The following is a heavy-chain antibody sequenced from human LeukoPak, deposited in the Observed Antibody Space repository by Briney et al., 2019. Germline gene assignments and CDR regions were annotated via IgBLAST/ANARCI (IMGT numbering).Heavy chain of an antibody. J-gene: IGHJ4*02. CDR1: GFTFSSYW. CDR3: AKDRRDGYNHGYYFDY. CDR2: ISYDGSNK. V-gene: IGHV3-30*18. Sequence: GGSLRLSCAASGFTFSSYWMSWVRQAPGKGLEWVAVISYDGSNKYYADSVKGRFTISRDNSKNTLSLQMNSLRAEDTAVYYCAKDRRDGYNHGYYFDYWGQGTLVTVSS. D-gene: IGHD5-24*01.